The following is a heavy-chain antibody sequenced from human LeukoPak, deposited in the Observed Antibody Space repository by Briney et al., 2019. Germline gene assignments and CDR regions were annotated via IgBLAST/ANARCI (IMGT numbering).Heavy chain of an antibody. J-gene: IGHJ5*02. CDR2: INHSGST. V-gene: IGHV4-34*01. CDR1: GGSFSGYY. Sequence: PSETLSLTCAVYGGSFSGYYWSWIRQPPGKGLEWIGEINHSGSTNYNPSLKSRVTISVDTSKNQFSLKLSSVTAADTAVYYCARLLRYFDWPLLGPPTWFDPWGQGTLVTVSS. D-gene: IGHD3-9*01. CDR3: ARLLRYFDWPLLGPPTWFDP.